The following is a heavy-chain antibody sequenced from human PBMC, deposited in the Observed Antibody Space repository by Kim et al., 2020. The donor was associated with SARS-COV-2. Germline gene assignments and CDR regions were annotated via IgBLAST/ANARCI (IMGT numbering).Heavy chain of an antibody. V-gene: IGHV3-23*01. D-gene: IGHD3-22*01. Sequence: VKGRFTISRDHSKNTLYLQMNSLRAEDTAVYYCAKLFRAYDSSGYYYFDYWGQGTLVTVSS. J-gene: IGHJ4*02. CDR3: AKLFRAYDSSGYYYFDY.